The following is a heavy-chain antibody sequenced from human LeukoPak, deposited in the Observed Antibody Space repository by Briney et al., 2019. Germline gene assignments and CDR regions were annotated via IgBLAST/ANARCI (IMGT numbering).Heavy chain of an antibody. Sequence: ASVKVSCKASGYTFTGYYMHWVRQAPGQGLEWMGWINPNSGGTNYAQKFQGWVTMTRDTSISTAYMELSRLRSDDTAVYYCAREGHSSSWYGDYWYFDLWGRGTLVTVS. CDR1: GYTFTGYY. D-gene: IGHD6-13*01. V-gene: IGHV1-2*04. CDR3: AREGHSSSWYGDYWYFDL. J-gene: IGHJ2*01. CDR2: INPNSGGT.